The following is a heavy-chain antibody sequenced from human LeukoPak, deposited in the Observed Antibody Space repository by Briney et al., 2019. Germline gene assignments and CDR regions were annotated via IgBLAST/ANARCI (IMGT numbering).Heavy chain of an antibody. CDR1: GVSISGYF. J-gene: IGHJ4*02. CDR2: IYYSGST. Sequence: SETLSLTCTVSGVSISGYFWSWIRQPPGKGLEWIGHIYYSGSTTYNPSLKSRVTISVDTSKNRFSLKLSSVTAADTAVYYCARDKSADYWGQGTLITVSS. CDR3: ARDKSADY. V-gene: IGHV4-59*01.